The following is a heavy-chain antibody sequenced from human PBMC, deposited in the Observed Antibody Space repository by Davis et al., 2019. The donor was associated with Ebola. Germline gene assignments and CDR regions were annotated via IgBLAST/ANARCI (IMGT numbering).Heavy chain of an antibody. V-gene: IGHV3-74*01. D-gene: IGHD3-16*01. J-gene: IGHJ5*02. CDR3: AKDKGFWVPPDWFGP. Sequence: HTGGSLRLSCAASGFTFSNFYIHWVRQVPGKGLMWVSRINSDGSSSDYAGSVRGRFTISRDNSKNTLSLQMNSVRGEDTAVYYCAKDKGFWVPPDWFGPWGQGVQVTVSS. CDR1: GFTFSNFY. CDR2: INSDGSSS.